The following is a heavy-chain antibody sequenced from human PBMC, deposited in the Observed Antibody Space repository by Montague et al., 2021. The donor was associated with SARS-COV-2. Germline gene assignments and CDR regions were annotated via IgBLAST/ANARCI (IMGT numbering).Heavy chain of an antibody. D-gene: IGHD1-14*01. Sequence: QSGAEVKKPGESLKISCKGSGYRFSSYWIGWVRQMSGKGLEWMGIIYPGDSDTRYSPSFQGQVTISADKSITTTYLQWSSLKASDTAMYYCARRIHGTYYFDYWGQGTLVTVSS. V-gene: IGHV5-51*01. CDR1: GYRFSSYW. CDR3: ARRIHGTYYFDY. J-gene: IGHJ4*02. CDR2: IYPGDSDT.